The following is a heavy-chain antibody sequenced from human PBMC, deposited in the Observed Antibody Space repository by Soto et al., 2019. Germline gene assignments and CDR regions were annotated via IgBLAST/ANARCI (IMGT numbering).Heavy chain of an antibody. Sequence: QVQLVQSGAEVKKPGASVKVSCKASGYTFTSYDINWVRQATGQGLEWMGWMNPNSGNTGYAQKFQGRVTMTRTTSMSTAYMEPSSLRSEDTAVYYCARCINYYASGDDAFDIWGQGTMVTVSS. D-gene: IGHD3-10*01. CDR1: GYTFTSYD. J-gene: IGHJ3*02. CDR3: ARCINYYASGDDAFDI. CDR2: MNPNSGNT. V-gene: IGHV1-8*01.